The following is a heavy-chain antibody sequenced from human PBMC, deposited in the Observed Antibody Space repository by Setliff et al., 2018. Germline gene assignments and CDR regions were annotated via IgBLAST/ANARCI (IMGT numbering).Heavy chain of an antibody. D-gene: IGHD3-10*01. CDR2: ISGSGSTI. J-gene: IGHJ5*02. V-gene: IGHV3-48*01. CDR1: GFTFSSYS. CDR3: ARLRAPGSHGLDP. Sequence: LSCAASGFTFSSYSMNWVRQAPGKGLEWVSYISGSGSTIYYADSMKGRFTISRDNAKTSLYLQMNSLRADDTAVSYCARLRAPGSHGLDPWGQGTLVTVSS.